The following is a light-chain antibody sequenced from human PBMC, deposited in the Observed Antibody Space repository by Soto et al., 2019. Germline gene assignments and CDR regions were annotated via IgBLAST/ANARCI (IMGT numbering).Light chain of an antibody. V-gene: IGKV1-39*01. Sequence: DLPMTQSPSSLSASVGDRVTITCRASQSISSYLHWYQQKPGKAPTLLIYAASSLQRGVPSRIKGRGSGPDFTLSISSLQTEDFAAYYCQQGYSTPGTFGQRTKIEIK. CDR1: QSISSY. CDR2: AAS. CDR3: QQGYSTPGT. J-gene: IGKJ1*01.